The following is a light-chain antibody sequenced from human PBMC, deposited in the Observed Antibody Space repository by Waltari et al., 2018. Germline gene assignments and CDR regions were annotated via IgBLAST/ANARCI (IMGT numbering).Light chain of an antibody. CDR3: QQRSDWPLT. J-gene: IGKJ4*01. CDR2: DAS. V-gene: IGKV3-11*01. Sequence: EIVLTQSPATLSLSPGERATLSCRASQSVSSYLAWYQQNPGQAPRLLIYDASNRATGIPARFSGGGSGTDFTLTISSLEPEDFAFYYYQQRSDWPLTFGGGTKVEIK. CDR1: QSVSSY.